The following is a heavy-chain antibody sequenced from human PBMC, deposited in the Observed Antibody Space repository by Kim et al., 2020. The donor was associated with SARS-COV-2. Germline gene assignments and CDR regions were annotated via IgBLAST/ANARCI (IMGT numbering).Heavy chain of an antibody. CDR2: TYYRSKWYN. D-gene: IGHD6-19*01. V-gene: IGHV6-1*01. CDR3: ARSPPRGWSQLPDFDY. J-gene: IGHJ4*02. CDR1: GDSVSSNKAA. Sequence: SQTLSLTCAISGDSVSSNKAAWNWIRQSPSRGLEWLGRTYYRSKWYNDYALSVKSRITINPDTSKNQFSLQLNSVTPEDTAVYYCARSPPRGWSQLPDFDYWGQGTLVTVSS.